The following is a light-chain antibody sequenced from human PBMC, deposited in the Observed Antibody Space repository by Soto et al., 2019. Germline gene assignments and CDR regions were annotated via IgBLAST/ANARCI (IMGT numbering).Light chain of an antibody. CDR1: QSVGSSH. CDR2: GAS. J-gene: IGKJ2*01. Sequence: DIVLTQSPGTLSLSPGERATLSCRASQSVGSSHLAWYQQKPGQAPRLVIYGASNRATGIPDRFSGSGSGTDFTLTISRLEPEDFAVYYCQQYDSSPPYTFGQGTKLEIK. V-gene: IGKV3-20*01. CDR3: QQYDSSPPYT.